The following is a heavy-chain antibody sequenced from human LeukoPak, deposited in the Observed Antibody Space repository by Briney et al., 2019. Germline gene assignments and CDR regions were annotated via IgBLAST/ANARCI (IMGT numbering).Heavy chain of an antibody. CDR2: TYYRSKWYN. V-gene: IGHV6-1*01. CDR1: GDSVSSKNGA. D-gene: IGHD6-19*01. J-gene: IGHJ4*02. Sequence: PSQTLSLTCVVSGDSVSSKNGAGNWIRQSPSRGLEWLGRTYYRSKWYNDYAESMEGRMTISQDTSKNQYSLHLNSVTPDDTAVYYCARDFGTTGWHTFDYWGQGTLVTVSS. CDR3: ARDFGTTGWHTFDY.